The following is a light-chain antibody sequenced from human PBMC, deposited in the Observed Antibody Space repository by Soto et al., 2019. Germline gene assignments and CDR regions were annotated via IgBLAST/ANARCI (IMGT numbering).Light chain of an antibody. CDR2: EVN. Sequence: QSALTQPASVSGSPGQSITISCTGTSSDVGGYDYVSWYQLHPGKAPKLMVFEVNNRPSGVSYRFSGSKSGNTASLTISGLQAEDEADYFCSSYSSSTAYLFGTGTKLTVL. V-gene: IGLV2-14*01. CDR3: SSYSSSTAYL. J-gene: IGLJ1*01. CDR1: SSDVGGYDY.